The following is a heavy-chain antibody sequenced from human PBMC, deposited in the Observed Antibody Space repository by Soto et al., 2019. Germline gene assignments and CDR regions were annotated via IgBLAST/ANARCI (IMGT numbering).Heavy chain of an antibody. CDR2: INPNSGGT. J-gene: IGHJ3*02. V-gene: IGHV1-2*04. D-gene: IGHD2-15*01. CDR1: GYTFTGYY. Sequence: ASVKVSCKASGYTFTGYYMHWVRRAPGQGLEWMGWINPNSGGTNYAQKFQGWVTMTRDTSISTAYMELSRLRSDDTAVYYCARDRVGGAGAHFDIWGQGTMVTVS. CDR3: ARDRVGGAGAHFDI.